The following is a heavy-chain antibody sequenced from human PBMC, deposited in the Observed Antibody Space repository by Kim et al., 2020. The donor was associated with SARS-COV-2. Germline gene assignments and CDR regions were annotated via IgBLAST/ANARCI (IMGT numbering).Heavy chain of an antibody. Sequence: GGSLRLSCAASGFTFSSYSMNWVRQAPGKGLEWVSSISSSSSYIYYADSVKGRFTISRDNAKNSLYLQMNSLRAEDTAVYYCARVGIVGATSFDYWGQGTLVTVSS. CDR1: GFTFSSYS. D-gene: IGHD1-26*01. V-gene: IGHV3-21*01. CDR2: ISSSSSYI. J-gene: IGHJ4*02. CDR3: ARVGIVGATSFDY.